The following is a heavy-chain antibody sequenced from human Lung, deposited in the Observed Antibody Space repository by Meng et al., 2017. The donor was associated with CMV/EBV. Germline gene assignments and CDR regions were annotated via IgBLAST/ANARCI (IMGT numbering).Heavy chain of an antibody. Sequence: SETLSLSCAVYGGSFSGYYWSWIRQPPGKGQEWNGEINHSGSTNYNPSLKSRVTISVDTSKNQFSLKLSSVTAADTAVYYCARFDFWSGYVYWGQGTLGTVSS. V-gene: IGHV4-34*01. CDR3: ARFDFWSGYVY. D-gene: IGHD3-3*01. CDR2: INHSGST. J-gene: IGHJ4*02. CDR1: GGSFSGYY.